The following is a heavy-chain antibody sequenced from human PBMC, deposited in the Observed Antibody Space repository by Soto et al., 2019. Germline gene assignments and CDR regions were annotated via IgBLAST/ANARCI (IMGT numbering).Heavy chain of an antibody. CDR1: GGTFSSYA. CDR2: IIPIFGTA. V-gene: IGHV1-69*01. Sequence: QVQLVQSGAEVKKPGSSVKVSCKASGGTFSSYAISWVRQAPGQGLEWMGGIIPIFGTANYAQKFQGKVTITADESTSTAYMELSSLRSEDTAVYYCARCGYSYGFPHNGFDPWGQGTLVTVSS. CDR3: ARCGYSYGFPHNGFDP. D-gene: IGHD5-18*01. J-gene: IGHJ5*02.